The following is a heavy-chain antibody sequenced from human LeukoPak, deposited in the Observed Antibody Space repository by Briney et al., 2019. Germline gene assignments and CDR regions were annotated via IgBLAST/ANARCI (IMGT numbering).Heavy chain of an antibody. CDR2: ISYDGSNK. Sequence: GRSLRLSCAASGFTFSSYGMHWVRQAPGKGLEWVAVISYDGSNKYYADSVKGRFAISRDSPKNMLYLRMNSLRADDTAVYYCARSQGGYCSSTSCYADYFDYWGQGTLVTVSS. V-gene: IGHV3-30*03. J-gene: IGHJ4*02. CDR1: GFTFSSYG. D-gene: IGHD2-2*01. CDR3: ARSQGGYCSSTSCYADYFDY.